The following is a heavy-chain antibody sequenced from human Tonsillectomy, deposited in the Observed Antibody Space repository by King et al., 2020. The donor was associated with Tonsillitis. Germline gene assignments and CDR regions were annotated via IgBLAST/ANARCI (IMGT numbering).Heavy chain of an antibody. D-gene: IGHD3-16*02. J-gene: IGHJ4*02. CDR3: ARLYYDYLWGTYRHFDY. V-gene: IGHV4-39*01. CDR2: IYYSGST. Sequence: QLQESGPGLVKPSETLSLTCTVSGASISSNSYYWGWIRQPPGKGLEWIGSIYYSGSTYYNASLKSRVTISVDTSKNQFSLRLSSVTAADTAVYFCARLYYDYLWGTYRHFDYWGQGTLVTVSS. CDR1: GASISSNSYY.